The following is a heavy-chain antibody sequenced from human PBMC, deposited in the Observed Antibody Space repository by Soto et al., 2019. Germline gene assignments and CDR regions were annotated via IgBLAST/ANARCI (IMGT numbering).Heavy chain of an antibody. J-gene: IGHJ6*02. CDR2: IYWNDDR. Sequence: QFTLKESGPTLVKPTQTLTLTCTFSGFSLTTGGVGVGWIRQPPGRSLEWLAVIYWNDDRRRSPSLENRLTITKDTSKNQVVLTMTNMDPVDTAPYYCIYRRASWDYHGLDVWGQGTPVTVSS. D-gene: IGHD2-21*01. CDR3: IYRRASWDYHGLDV. V-gene: IGHV2-5*01. CDR1: GFSLTTGGVG.